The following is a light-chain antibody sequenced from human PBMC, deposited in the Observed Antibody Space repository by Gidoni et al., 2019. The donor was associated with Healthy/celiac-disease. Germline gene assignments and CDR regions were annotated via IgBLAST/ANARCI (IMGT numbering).Light chain of an antibody. CDR2: GAS. CDR3: QQYGSSPQT. J-gene: IGKJ2*01. V-gene: IGKV3-20*01. Sequence: EIVLTQSSGTLSLFPGERATLSFSASQSVSSSYLAWYQQKPGPAPRLLIYGASSRATGIPDRFSGSGSGTDFTLTISRLEPEDFAVYYCQQYGSSPQTFGQGTKLEIK. CDR1: QSVSSSY.